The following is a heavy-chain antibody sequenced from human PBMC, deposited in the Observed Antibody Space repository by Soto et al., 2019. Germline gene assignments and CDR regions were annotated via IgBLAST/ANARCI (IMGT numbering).Heavy chain of an antibody. CDR1: GGSFGGYY. CDR2: INHSGST. CDR3: ARASYSSGSRWFDP. D-gene: IGHD6-19*01. Sequence: PSETLSLTCAVYGGSFGGYYWSWIRQPPGKGLEWIGEINHSGSTNYNPSLKSRVTISVDTSKNQFSLKLSSVTAADTAVYYCARASYSSGSRWFDPWGQGTLVTVSS. V-gene: IGHV4-34*01. J-gene: IGHJ5*02.